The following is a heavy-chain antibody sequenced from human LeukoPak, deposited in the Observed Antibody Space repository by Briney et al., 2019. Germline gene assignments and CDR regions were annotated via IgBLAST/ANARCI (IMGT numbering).Heavy chain of an antibody. V-gene: IGHV1-18*01. J-gene: IGHJ6*03. D-gene: IGHD2-2*01. CDR3: ARVWGCSSTSCYHYYYYYMDV. CDR2: ISAYNGNT. Sequence: ASVKVSCKASGYTFTSYGISWVRQAPGQGLEWMGWISAYNGNTNYAQKLQGRVTMTTDTSTSTAYMELRSLRSDDTAVYYCARVWGCSSTSCYHYYYYYMDVWGKGTTVTVSS. CDR1: GYTFTSYG.